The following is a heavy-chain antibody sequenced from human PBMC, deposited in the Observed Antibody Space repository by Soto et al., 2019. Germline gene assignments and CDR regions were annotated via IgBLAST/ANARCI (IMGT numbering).Heavy chain of an antibody. CDR3: ARPIACPSWAHYYYYGMDV. Sequence: PGESLKISCKGSGYSFTSYWISWVRQMPGKGLEWMGRIDPSDSYTNYSPSFQGHVTISADKSISTAYLQWSSLKASDTAMYYCARPIACPSWAHYYYYGMDVWGQGTMVTVSS. J-gene: IGHJ6*02. CDR2: IDPSDSYT. D-gene: IGHD3-3*02. V-gene: IGHV5-10-1*01. CDR1: GYSFTSYW.